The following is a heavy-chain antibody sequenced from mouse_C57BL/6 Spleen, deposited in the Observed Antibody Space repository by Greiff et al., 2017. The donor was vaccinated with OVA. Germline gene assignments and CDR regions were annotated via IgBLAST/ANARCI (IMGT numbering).Heavy chain of an antibody. CDR3: ARKAQATPWFAY. V-gene: IGHV1-39*01. J-gene: IGHJ3*01. CDR2: INPNYGTT. CDR1: GYSFTDYN. Sequence: VQLKQSGPELVKPGASVKISCKASGYSFTDYNMNWVKQSNGKSLEWIGVINPNYGTTSYNQKFKSKATLTVDKSSSTAYMQLSSLTYEDSAVYYCARKAQATPWFAYWGQGTLVTVSA. D-gene: IGHD3-2*02.